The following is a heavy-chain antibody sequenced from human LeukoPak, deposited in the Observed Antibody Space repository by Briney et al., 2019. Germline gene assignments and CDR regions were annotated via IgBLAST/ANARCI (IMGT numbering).Heavy chain of an antibody. CDR2: INHSGST. Sequence: SETLSLTCAVYGGSFSGYYWSWIRQPPGKGLEWIGEINHSGSTNYNPSLKSRVTISVDTSKNQFSLKLRSVTAADTAVYYCARGEVAVAGTDFDYWGQGTLVTVSS. J-gene: IGHJ4*02. CDR3: ARGEVAVAGTDFDY. V-gene: IGHV4-34*01. D-gene: IGHD6-19*01. CDR1: GGSFSGYY.